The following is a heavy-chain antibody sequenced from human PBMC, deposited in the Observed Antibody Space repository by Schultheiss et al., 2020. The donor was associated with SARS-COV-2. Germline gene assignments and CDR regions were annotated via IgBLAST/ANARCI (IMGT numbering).Heavy chain of an antibody. CDR1: GFTFSSYS. Sequence: GESLKISCAASGFTFSSYSMNWVRQAPGKGLEWVSSISSSSSYIYYADSVKGRFTISRDNAKNTLYLQMNSLRAEDTAVYYCARAEYNWNAGDYWGQGTLVTVSS. CDR3: ARAEYNWNAGDY. J-gene: IGHJ4*02. CDR2: ISSSSSYI. V-gene: IGHV3-21*01. D-gene: IGHD1-1*01.